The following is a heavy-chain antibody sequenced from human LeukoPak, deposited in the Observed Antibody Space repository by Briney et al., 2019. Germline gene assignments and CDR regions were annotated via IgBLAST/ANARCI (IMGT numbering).Heavy chain of an antibody. V-gene: IGHV3-21*01. D-gene: IGHD5-18*01. CDR2: ISSSSSYI. CDR3: ARDLEVRRIYSYGYARPSALDY. Sequence: PGGSLRLSCAASGFPFSSYSMNWVRQAPGKGLEWVSSISSSSSYIYYADSVKGRFTISRDNAKNSLYLQMNSLRAEDTAVYYCARDLEVRRIYSYGYARPSALDYWGQGTLVTVSS. CDR1: GFPFSSYS. J-gene: IGHJ4*02.